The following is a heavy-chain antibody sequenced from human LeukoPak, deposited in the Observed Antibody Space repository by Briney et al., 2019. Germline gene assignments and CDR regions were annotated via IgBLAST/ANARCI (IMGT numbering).Heavy chain of an antibody. CDR2: IWYDGSNK. V-gene: IGHV3-33*01. D-gene: IGHD2-15*01. Sequence: GRSLRLSCAASGFTFSSYGMHWVRQAPGKGLEWVAVIWYDGSNKYYADSVKGRFTISRDNSKNTLYLQMNSLRAEDTAVYYFARGYCSGGSCYRYYFDYWGQGTLVTVSS. CDR1: GFTFSSYG. CDR3: ARGYCSGGSCYRYYFDY. J-gene: IGHJ4*02.